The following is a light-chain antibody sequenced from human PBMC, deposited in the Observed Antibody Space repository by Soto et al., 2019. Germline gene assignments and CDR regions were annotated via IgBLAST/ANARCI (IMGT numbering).Light chain of an antibody. CDR2: TTS. V-gene: IGKV1-39*01. Sequence: DIQMTQSPSSLSASVGDRVTVTCRASQSVSSYLNWYRQLPGKAPKLLIFTTSTLQSGVPSRFSGSGSGTDFTLTISILQPEDFATYYCQQTYSIPYTFGRGTKLEIK. CDR1: QSVSSY. J-gene: IGKJ2*01. CDR3: QQTYSIPYT.